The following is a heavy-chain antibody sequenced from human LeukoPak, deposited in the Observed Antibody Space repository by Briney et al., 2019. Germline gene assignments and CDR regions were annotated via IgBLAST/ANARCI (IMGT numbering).Heavy chain of an antibody. J-gene: IGHJ6*03. CDR3: AKMRSYYYYMDV. V-gene: IGHV3-23*01. CDR2: ISGSGDDT. CDR1: GFTFGSYA. Sequence: PGGSLRLSCAGSGFTFGSYAMSWVRQAPGKGLEWVSAISGSGDDTYYADPVKGRFTISSDNSKNTLFLQTNSLRAEDTAVYYCAKMRSYYYYMDVWGKGTTVAVSS.